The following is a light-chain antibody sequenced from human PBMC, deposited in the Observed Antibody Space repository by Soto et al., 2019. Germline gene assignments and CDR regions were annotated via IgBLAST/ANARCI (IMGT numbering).Light chain of an antibody. J-gene: IGKJ3*01. CDR3: QQSYTTPLFT. CDR2: AAS. CDR1: QSLDNF. Sequence: DIQMTQSPSSLSASVGDRVTITCRASQSLDNFLNWYQQKPGKAPKLLIYAASTLQSGVPSRFSGSGSGTDFSLTISSLQPEDFATNYCQQSYTTPLFTFGPGTKVDI. V-gene: IGKV1-39*01.